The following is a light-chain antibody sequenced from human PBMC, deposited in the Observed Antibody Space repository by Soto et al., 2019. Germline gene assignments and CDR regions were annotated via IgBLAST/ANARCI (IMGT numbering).Light chain of an antibody. CDR1: SSDFGIYNS. CDR3: SSYTSSRSYV. Sequence: QSALTQPASVSGSPGQSITISCTGTSSDFGIYNSVSWYQHYAGRAPRLMIHDVSNRPSGVSDRFSGSKSGNTASLTISGLQAEDEADYYCSSYTSSRSYVLGSGTKVTVL. V-gene: IGLV2-14*03. J-gene: IGLJ1*01. CDR2: DVS.